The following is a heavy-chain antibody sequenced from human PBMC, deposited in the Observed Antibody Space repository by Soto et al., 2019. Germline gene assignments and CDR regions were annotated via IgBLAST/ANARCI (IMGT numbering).Heavy chain of an antibody. J-gene: IGHJ5*02. CDR1: GGTFSSYA. CDR3: ARSGDYGDDGAADGFDP. V-gene: IGHV1-69*12. D-gene: IGHD4-17*01. Sequence: QVQLVQSGAEVKKPGSSVKVSCKASGGTFSSYAISWVRQAPGQGLEWMGGIISIFGTANYAQKFQGRVTMTEDETTSAADMALSSLRAEDTAADYCARSGDYGDDGAADGFDPWGEGTLVTVSS. CDR2: IISIFGTA.